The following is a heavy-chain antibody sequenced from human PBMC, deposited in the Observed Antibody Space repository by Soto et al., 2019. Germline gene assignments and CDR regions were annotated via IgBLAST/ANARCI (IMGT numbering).Heavy chain of an antibody. CDR3: ARASSDYYGSGSYSISGLPDY. D-gene: IGHD3-10*01. J-gene: IGHJ4*02. V-gene: IGHV3-33*01. CDR2: IWYDGSNK. CDR1: GFTFSSYG. Sequence: ESGGGVVQPGRSLRLSCAASGFTFSSYGMHWVRQAPGKGLEWVAVIWYDGSNKYYADSVKGRFTISRDNSKNTLYLQMNSLRAEDTAVYYCARASSDYYGSGSYSISGLPDYWGQGTLVTVSS.